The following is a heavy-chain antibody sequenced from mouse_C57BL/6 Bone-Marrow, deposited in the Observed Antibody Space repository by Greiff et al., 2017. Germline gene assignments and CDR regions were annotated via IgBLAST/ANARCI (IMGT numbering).Heavy chain of an antibody. CDR3: ARRYYYGSSRYFDV. V-gene: IGHV1-76*01. CDR1: GYTFTDYY. D-gene: IGHD1-1*01. J-gene: IGHJ1*03. Sequence: VQLQQSGAELVRPGASVKLSCKASGYTFTDYYINWVKQRPGQGLEWIARIYPGSGNTYYNEKFKGKATLTAEKSSSTAYMQLSSLTSEDSAVYFCARRYYYGSSRYFDVWGTGTTVTVSS. CDR2: IYPGSGNT.